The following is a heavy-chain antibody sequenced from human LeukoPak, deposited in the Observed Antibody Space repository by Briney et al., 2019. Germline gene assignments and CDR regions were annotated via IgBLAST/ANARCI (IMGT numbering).Heavy chain of an antibody. Sequence: GGSLRLSCAASGFTFSSYAMSWVRQAPGKGLEWVSGIGGSGGSTYYADSVKGRFTISRDISKNTLYLQMNSLRAEDTAVYYCAKQPAYGDSFFEYLGQGTLVTVSS. CDR2: IGGSGGST. CDR3: AKQPAYGDSFFEY. D-gene: IGHD4-17*01. V-gene: IGHV3-23*01. CDR1: GFTFSSYA. J-gene: IGHJ4*02.